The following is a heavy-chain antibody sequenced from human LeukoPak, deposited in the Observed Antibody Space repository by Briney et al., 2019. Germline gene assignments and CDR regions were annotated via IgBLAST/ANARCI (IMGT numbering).Heavy chain of an antibody. V-gene: IGHV3-7*01. Sequence: GGSLRLSCAASGFTFSSYWMHWVRQAPGKGLEWVANIKQDGSEKYYLDSVKGRFTISRDNAKNSLYLQMNSLRAEDTAVYYCARAGVAGYSDYWGQGTLVTVSS. J-gene: IGHJ4*02. CDR2: IKQDGSEK. CDR3: ARAGVAGYSDY. CDR1: GFTFSSYW. D-gene: IGHD6-19*01.